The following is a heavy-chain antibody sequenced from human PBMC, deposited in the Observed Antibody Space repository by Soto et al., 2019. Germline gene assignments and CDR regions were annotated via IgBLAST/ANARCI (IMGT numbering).Heavy chain of an antibody. V-gene: IGHV1-3*01. CDR1: GFTISDTL. J-gene: IGHJ3*01. CDR3: AIDIVSVGPRANDAFDV. Sequence: QVQLVQSGAEMKKPGASVNISCQASGFTISDTLINWVRQGPGQGLEWMGWINPANGNTRYSESFQGRVTISILSSASTAYVALSDLTSEDTAVYYCAIDIVSVGPRANDAFDVWGQGTMITVSS. CDR2: INPANGNT. D-gene: IGHD1-26*01.